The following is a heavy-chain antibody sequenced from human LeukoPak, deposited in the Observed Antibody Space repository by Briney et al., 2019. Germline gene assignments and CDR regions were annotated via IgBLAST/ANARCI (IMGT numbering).Heavy chain of an antibody. V-gene: IGHV3-53*01. D-gene: IGHD2-2*01. CDR3: ARGVETAPGDY. CDR2: IYSGGST. CDR1: GFTVSSNY. Sequence: GGSLRLSCAASGFTVSSNYMSWVRQAPGKGLEWVSVIYSGGSTYYADSVKGRFTISRDNYKNTLYLQMNSLRAEDTAVYYCARGVETAPGDYWGQGTLGTVSS. J-gene: IGHJ4*02.